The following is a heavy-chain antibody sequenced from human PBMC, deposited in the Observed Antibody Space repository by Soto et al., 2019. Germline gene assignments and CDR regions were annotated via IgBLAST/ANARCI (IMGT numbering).Heavy chain of an antibody. Sequence: PGGSLRLSCAASGFSLSPYWMHWVRQVPGRGLEWVARLSSDGFGAAYADSVKGRFFISRDIARNTLSLQMNSLRADDTAVYYCTTQFFLSSRKPPEDVWGQGTPVTVSS. D-gene: IGHD1-1*01. CDR1: GFSLSPYW. CDR2: LSSDGFGA. V-gene: IGHV3-74*03. CDR3: TTQFFLSSRKPPEDV. J-gene: IGHJ6*02.